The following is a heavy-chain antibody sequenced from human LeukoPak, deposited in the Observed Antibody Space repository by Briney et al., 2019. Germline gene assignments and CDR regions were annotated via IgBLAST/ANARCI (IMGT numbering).Heavy chain of an antibody. CDR3: ARLSTSGSSWFCSGGSCPPRYYYYMDV. V-gene: IGHV4-59*01. Sequence: SETLSLTCTVSGGSISSYYWSWIRQPPGKGLEWIGYIYYSGSTNYNPSLKRRVTISVETSKNQFSLKLSSWTAAHTAVYYCARLSTSGSSWFCSGGSCPPRYYYYMDVWGKGTTVTISS. CDR1: GGSISSYY. CDR2: IYYSGST. D-gene: IGHD2-15*01. J-gene: IGHJ6*03.